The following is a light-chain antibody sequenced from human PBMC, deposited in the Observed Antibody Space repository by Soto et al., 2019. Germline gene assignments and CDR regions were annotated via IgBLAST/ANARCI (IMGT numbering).Light chain of an antibody. CDR1: QSVRSTY. CDR2: GAS. CDR3: QQFSWSVT. J-gene: IGKJ4*01. V-gene: IGKV3-20*01. Sequence: EVVLTQPPGTLSLSPGERATLSCRASQSVRSTYLGWYQQKPGQAPRLLIYGASKRQSGVPDRFGGGGSGTDFTLTISSLQPEDFAVYYRQQFSWSVTFGGGTKVDIK.